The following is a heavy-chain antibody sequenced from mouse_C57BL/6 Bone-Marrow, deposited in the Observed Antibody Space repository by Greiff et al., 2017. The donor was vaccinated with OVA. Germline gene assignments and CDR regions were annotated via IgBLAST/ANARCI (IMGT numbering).Heavy chain of an antibody. D-gene: IGHD1-1*01. Sequence: QVHVKQSGAELAKPGASVKLSCKASGYTFTSYWMHWVKQRPGQGLEWIGYINPSSGYTKYNQKFKDKATLTADKSSSTAYMQLSSLTYEDSAVYYCARWAYGSFAWFAYWGQGTLVTVSA. J-gene: IGHJ3*01. CDR3: ARWAYGSFAWFAY. CDR2: INPSSGYT. CDR1: GYTFTSYW. V-gene: IGHV1-7*01.